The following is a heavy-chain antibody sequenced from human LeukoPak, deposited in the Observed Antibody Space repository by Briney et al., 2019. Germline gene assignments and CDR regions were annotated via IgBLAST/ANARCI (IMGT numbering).Heavy chain of an antibody. CDR3: ASNLIAAAGTYGY. Sequence: PSETLSLTCAVSGGSISSSNWWSWVRQPPGKGLEWIGEIYHSGSTNYNPSLKSRVTISVDKSKNQFSLKLSSVTPADTAVYYCASNLIAAAGTYGYWGQGTLVTVSS. J-gene: IGHJ4*02. V-gene: IGHV4-4*02. CDR2: IYHSGST. CDR1: GGSISSSNW. D-gene: IGHD6-13*01.